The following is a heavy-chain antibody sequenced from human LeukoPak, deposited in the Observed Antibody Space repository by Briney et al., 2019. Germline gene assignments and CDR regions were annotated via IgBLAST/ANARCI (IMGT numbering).Heavy chain of an antibody. CDR3: TKALDF. J-gene: IGHJ4*02. V-gene: IGHV3-7*01. Sequence: GGSLRPSCAASGFTFSESWMDWVRQAPGKGLEWVANINQDGTVTYYVDSAKGRFTISRDNAKNSLYLQMDSLRVEDTAIYYCTKALDFWGQGSLVTVSS. CDR1: GFTFSESW. CDR2: INQDGTVT.